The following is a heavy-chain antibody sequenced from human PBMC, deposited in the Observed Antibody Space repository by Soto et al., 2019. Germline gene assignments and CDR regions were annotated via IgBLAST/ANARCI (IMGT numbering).Heavy chain of an antibody. V-gene: IGHV3-53*02. CDR2: IYSGGST. Sequence: EVQLVETGGGLIQPGGSLRLSCAASGFTVSSNYMSWVRQAPGKGLEWVSVIYSGGSTYYADSVKGRFTISRDNSKNTLHLQMNSLRAEDTAVYYCARDTYSSSWYWFDPWGQGTLVTVSS. D-gene: IGHD6-13*01. CDR1: GFTVSSNY. CDR3: ARDTYSSSWYWFDP. J-gene: IGHJ5*02.